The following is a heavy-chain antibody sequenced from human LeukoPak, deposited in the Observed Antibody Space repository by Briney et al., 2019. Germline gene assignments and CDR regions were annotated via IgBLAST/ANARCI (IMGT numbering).Heavy chain of an antibody. V-gene: IGHV3-7*01. CDR2: IKQDGSEK. CDR3: ARVSVHYNWNYNFDC. D-gene: IGHD1-7*01. Sequence: AGGSLRLSCAASGFIFSSYWMSCVRQSPGKGLEWVANIKQDGSEKYYVDSAKGRFAISRDNAKNSLFLQMNSPRAEDTAVYYCARVSVHYNWNYNFDCWGQGTLVTVSS. CDR1: GFIFSSYW. J-gene: IGHJ4*02.